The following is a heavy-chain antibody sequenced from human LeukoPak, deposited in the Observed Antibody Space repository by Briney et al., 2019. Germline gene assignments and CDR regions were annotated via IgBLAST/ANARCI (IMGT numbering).Heavy chain of an antibody. CDR2: IYYSGSN. CDR1: GGSISSHY. V-gene: IGHV4-59*11. Sequence: SETRSLTCTVSGGSISSHYWSWIRQPPGKGLEWIGYIYYSGSNNYHPSLRSRVTISGDTSKNQFSLKLRSVPAADTAVYYCARAIAAAGFFDHWGQGTLVTVST. D-gene: IGHD6-13*01. CDR3: ARAIAAAGFFDH. J-gene: IGHJ4*02.